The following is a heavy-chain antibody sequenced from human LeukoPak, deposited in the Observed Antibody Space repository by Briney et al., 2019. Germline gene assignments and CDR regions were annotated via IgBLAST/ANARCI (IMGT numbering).Heavy chain of an antibody. V-gene: IGHV4-39*07. Sequence: PSETLSLTCTVSGGSISSSSYYWGWIRQPPGKGLEWIGSIYYSGSTYYNPSLKSRVTISVDTSKNQFSLKLSSVTAADTAVYYCARDHRWELALDYWGQGTLVTVSS. J-gene: IGHJ4*02. CDR1: GGSISSSSYY. D-gene: IGHD1-26*01. CDR2: IYYSGST. CDR3: ARDHRWELALDY.